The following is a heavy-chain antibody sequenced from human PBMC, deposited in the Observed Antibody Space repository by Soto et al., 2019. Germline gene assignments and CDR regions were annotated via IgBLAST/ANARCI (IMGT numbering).Heavy chain of an antibody. J-gene: IGHJ6*02. Sequence: GGSLRHPCAASEFTFSSYAMNWVRQAPGKGLEWVSVISGGGGTTYYADSVKGRFRISRDNSKNTLYLQMNSLRVEDTAVYYCAKGKVAYDNSGLQYFYYFPMNVWGQGTTVTVSS. CDR2: ISGGGGTT. CDR1: EFTFSSYA. V-gene: IGHV3-23*01. CDR3: AKGKVAYDNSGLQYFYYFPMNV. D-gene: IGHD3-22*01.